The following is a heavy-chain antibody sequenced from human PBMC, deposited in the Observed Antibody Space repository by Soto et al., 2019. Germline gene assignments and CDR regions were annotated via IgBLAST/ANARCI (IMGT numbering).Heavy chain of an antibody. D-gene: IGHD2-15*01. CDR3: AREVAWAGFDP. J-gene: IGHJ5*02. V-gene: IGHV1-8*01. Sequence: ASVKLSCTDSGYSFTSYDINWVRQATGQGLEWMGWMNPNSGNTGYAQKFQGRVTMTRNTSISTAYMELSSLRSEDTAVYYCAREVAWAGFDPWGQGTLVTVSS. CDR1: GYSFTSYD. CDR2: MNPNSGNT.